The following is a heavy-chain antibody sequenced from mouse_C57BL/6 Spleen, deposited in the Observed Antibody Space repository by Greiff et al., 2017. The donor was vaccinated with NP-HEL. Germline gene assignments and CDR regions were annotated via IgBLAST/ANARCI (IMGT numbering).Heavy chain of an antibody. V-gene: IGHV1-52*01. D-gene: IGHD1-1*01. CDR2: IDPSDSET. CDR3: ARLRRDYAMDY. CDR1: GYTFTSYW. Sequence: VQLQESGAELVRPGSSVKLSCKASGYTFTSYWMHWVKQRPIQGLEWIGNIDPSDSETHYNQKFKDKATLTVDKSSSTAYMQLSSLTSEDSAVYYCARLRRDYAMDYWGQGTSVTVSS. J-gene: IGHJ4*01.